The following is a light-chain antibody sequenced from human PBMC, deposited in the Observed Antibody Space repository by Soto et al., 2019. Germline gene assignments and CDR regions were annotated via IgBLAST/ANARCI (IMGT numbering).Light chain of an antibody. Sequence: QLVLTQSPSASASLGASVKLTCTLSRGHSSYAIAWHQQQPEKGPRYLMKVNSDGSHTKGDGIPARFSGSSSGAERYLTISGLQSEDEADYYCQTWGTGINWVFGGGTKLTVL. J-gene: IGLJ3*02. V-gene: IGLV4-69*02. CDR1: RGHSSYA. CDR3: QTWGTGINWV. CDR2: VNSDGSH.